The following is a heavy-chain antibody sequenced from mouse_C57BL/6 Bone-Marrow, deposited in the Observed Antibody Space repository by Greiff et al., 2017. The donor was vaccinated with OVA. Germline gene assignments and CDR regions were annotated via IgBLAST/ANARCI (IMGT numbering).Heavy chain of an antibody. CDR1: GYTFTSYW. CDR2: IDPENGDT. V-gene: IGHV14-4*01. Sequence: EVQLQQPGAELVKPGASVKLSCKASGYTFTSYWMHWVKQRPGQGLEWIGWIDPENGDTEYASKFQGKATITADTSSNTAYLQLSSLTSEDTAVYYCTTSHWYFDVWGTGTTVTVSS. CDR3: TTSHWYFDV. J-gene: IGHJ1*03.